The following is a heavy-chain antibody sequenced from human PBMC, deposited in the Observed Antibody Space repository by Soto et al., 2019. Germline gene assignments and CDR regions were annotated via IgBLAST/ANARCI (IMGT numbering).Heavy chain of an antibody. D-gene: IGHD1-1*01. V-gene: IGHV4-34*01. CDR1: GGSASSGSYY. CDR2: MSHSGGT. CDR3: ARVERGTATTVVDAFDI. Sequence: QVQLQQWGAGLLKPSETLSLTCAVYGGSASSGSYYWSWIRQPPGKGLEWIGEMSHSGGTHFNPSRKSRVTISVDTSKSQFSLKMGFVTAADTALYYCARVERGTATTVVDAFDIWGPGTMVTVSS. J-gene: IGHJ3*02.